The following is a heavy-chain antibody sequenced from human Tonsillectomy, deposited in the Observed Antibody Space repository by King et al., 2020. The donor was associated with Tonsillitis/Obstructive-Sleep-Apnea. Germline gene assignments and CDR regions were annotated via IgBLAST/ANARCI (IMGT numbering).Heavy chain of an antibody. V-gene: IGHV5-51*03. J-gene: IGHJ4*02. Sequence: VQLVESGAEVKKPGESLKISCKGSGYSFTNYWIGWVRQMPGKGLEWMGIIYSGDSNTKNSQSFQGPVTISADTSLSTAYLQWSSRKASDTAMYYCARGVQLTTFDYWGQGTLVTVSS. CDR2: IYSGDSNT. CDR1: GYSFTNYW. CDR3: ARGVQLTTFDY. D-gene: IGHD1-1*01.